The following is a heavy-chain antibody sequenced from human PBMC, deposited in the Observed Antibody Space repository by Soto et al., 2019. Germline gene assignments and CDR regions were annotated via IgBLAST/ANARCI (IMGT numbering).Heavy chain of an antibody. J-gene: IGHJ5*02. V-gene: IGHV3-30-3*01. CDR2: ISYDGSNK. D-gene: IGHD4-17*01. CDR3: ARDLQTTTVVMGP. Sequence: PGGSLRLSCAASGFTFSSYAMHWVRQAPGKGLEWVAVISYDGSNKYYADSVKGRFTISRDNSKNTLYLQMNSLRAEDTAVYYCARDLQTTTVVMGPWGQGTLVTVSS. CDR1: GFTFSSYA.